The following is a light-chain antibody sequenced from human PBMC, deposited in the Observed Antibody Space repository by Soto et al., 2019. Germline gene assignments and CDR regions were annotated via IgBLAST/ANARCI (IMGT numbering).Light chain of an antibody. CDR3: QQYGGSPQT. CDR1: QSVSKY. CDR2: GAS. Sequence: EIVLTQSPGTLALSPGEGATLSCRASQSVSKYLAWYQQKPGQAPRLLIYGASGRATGIPDSFSGSGSGTDFTLTISRLEPEDFAVYYCQQYGGSPQTFGQGTKV. V-gene: IGKV3-20*01. J-gene: IGKJ1*01.